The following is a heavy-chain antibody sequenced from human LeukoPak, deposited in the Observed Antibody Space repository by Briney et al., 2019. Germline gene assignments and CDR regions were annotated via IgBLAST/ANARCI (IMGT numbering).Heavy chain of an antibody. CDR2: IYYSGST. Sequence: SETLSLTCTVSGGSISIYYWSWIRQPAGKGLEWIGYIYYSGSTNYNPSLKSRVTISVDTSKNQFSLKLSSVTAADTAVYYCARGRGSYRRWFDPWGQGTLVTVSS. CDR1: GGSISIYY. V-gene: IGHV4-59*01. D-gene: IGHD1-26*01. J-gene: IGHJ5*02. CDR3: ARGRGSYRRWFDP.